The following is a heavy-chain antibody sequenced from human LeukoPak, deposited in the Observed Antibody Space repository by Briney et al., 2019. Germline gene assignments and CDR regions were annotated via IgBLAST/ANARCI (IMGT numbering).Heavy chain of an antibody. D-gene: IGHD1-26*01. V-gene: IGHV4-59*01. CDR2: IYYSGST. Sequence: SETLSLTCTVSGGSISSYYWSWIRQPPGKGLEWIGYIYYSGSTNYNPSLKSRVTISVDTSKNQFSLKLSSVTAADTAVCYFARGGGPRGWFDPWGQGTLVTVSS. J-gene: IGHJ5*02. CDR1: GGSISSYY. CDR3: ARGGGPRGWFDP.